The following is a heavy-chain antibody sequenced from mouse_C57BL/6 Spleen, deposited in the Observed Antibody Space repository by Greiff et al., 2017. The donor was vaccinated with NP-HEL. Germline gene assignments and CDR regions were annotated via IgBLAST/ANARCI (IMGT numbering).Heavy chain of an antibody. D-gene: IGHD4-1*01. CDR1: GYTFTDYY. CDR2: INPNNGGT. Sequence: VQLQQPGPELVKPGASVKISCKASGYTFTDYYMNWVKQSHGKSLEWIGDINPNNGGTSYNQKFKGKATLTVDKSSSTAYMELRSLTSEDSAVYYCARTGPNYFDYWGQGTTLTVSS. J-gene: IGHJ2*01. V-gene: IGHV1-26*01. CDR3: ARTGPNYFDY.